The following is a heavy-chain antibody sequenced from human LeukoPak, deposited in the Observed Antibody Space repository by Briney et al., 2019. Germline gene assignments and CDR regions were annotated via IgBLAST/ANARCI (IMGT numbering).Heavy chain of an antibody. CDR3: GRVGDYSSGRYGDF. V-gene: IGHV1-46*01. CDR2: INPSDGST. J-gene: IGHJ4*02. CDR1: ASAFTICD. Sequence: ASVTLCFSSSASAFTICDMHWVRHPPGQGLELKGIINPSDGSTSYSQKVQGRVTMPRDTSTSTVYMELSSLRSEDTAVYYCGRVGDYSSGRYGDFWGRGTLVSVSS. D-gene: IGHD6-19*01.